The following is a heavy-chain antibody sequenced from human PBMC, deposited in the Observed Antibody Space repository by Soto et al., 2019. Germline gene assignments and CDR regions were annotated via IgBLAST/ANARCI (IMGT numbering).Heavy chain of an antibody. CDR2: ISYDGSNK. V-gene: IGHV3-30*18. J-gene: IGHJ3*02. CDR3: AKNGGGDWEDAFDI. Sequence: QVQLVESGGGVVQPGRSLRLSCAASGFTFSSYGMHWVRQAPGKGLEWVAVISYDGSNKYYADSVKGRFTISRDNSKNTLYLQMNSLRAEDTAVYYCAKNGGGDWEDAFDIWGQGTMVIVSS. CDR1: GFTFSSYG. D-gene: IGHD2-21*02.